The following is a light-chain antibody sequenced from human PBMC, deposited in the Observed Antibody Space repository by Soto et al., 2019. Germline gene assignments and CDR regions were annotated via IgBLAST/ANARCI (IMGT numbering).Light chain of an antibody. CDR3: QQYGSSPYT. Sequence: DIVLTQSPGTLSLSPGERATLSCRASQSFGSTYLVWYQQKPGQAPRLLIYGASSRATGIPDRFSGSVSGTDFTLTISRLEPEDFAVYYCQQYGSSPYTFGQGTKLEI. CDR1: QSFGSTY. V-gene: IGKV3-20*01. CDR2: GAS. J-gene: IGKJ2*01.